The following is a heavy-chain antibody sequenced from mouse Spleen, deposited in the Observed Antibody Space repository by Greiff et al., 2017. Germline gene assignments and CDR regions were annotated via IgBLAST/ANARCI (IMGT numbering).Heavy chain of an antibody. J-gene: IGHJ1*01. CDR3: TRHYDGWYFDV. CDR2: IDPENGDT. D-gene: IGHD1-2*01. Sequence: VQLQQSGAELVRPGASVKLSCTASGFNIKDDYMHWVKQRPEQGLEWIGWIDPENGDTEYASKFQGKATITADTSSNTAYLQLSSLTSEDTAVYYCTRHYDGWYFDVWGAGTTVTVSS. CDR1: GFNIKDDY. V-gene: IGHV14-4*01.